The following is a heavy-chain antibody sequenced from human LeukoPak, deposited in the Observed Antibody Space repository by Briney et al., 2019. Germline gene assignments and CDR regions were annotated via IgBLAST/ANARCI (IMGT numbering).Heavy chain of an antibody. J-gene: IGHJ4*02. V-gene: IGHV3-30-3*01. Sequence: GGSLRLSCAASGFTFSSYAMHWVRQAPGKGLEWVAVISYDGSNKYYADSVKGRFTISRDNSKNTLYLQMNSLRAEDTAVYYCAKDLRDYDSSGYYYSWGQGTLVTVSS. CDR1: GFTFSSYA. D-gene: IGHD3-22*01. CDR2: ISYDGSNK. CDR3: AKDLRDYDSSGYYYS.